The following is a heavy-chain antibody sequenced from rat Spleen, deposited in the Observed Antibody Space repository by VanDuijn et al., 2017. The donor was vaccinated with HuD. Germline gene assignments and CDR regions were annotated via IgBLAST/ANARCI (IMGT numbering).Heavy chain of an antibody. CDR1: GFIFRNYY. Sequence: EVQLVESGGGLVQPGRSMKLSCTASGFIFRNYYMAWVRQAPTKGLEWVASISSGGGNAYYRDSVKGRFTISRDNAKSTLYLQMDSLRSEDTATYYCVRDAYGGYSVGFAYWGQGTLVTVSS. CDR3: VRDAYGGYSVGFAY. V-gene: IGHV5-25*01. D-gene: IGHD1-11*01. J-gene: IGHJ3*01. CDR2: ISSGGGNA.